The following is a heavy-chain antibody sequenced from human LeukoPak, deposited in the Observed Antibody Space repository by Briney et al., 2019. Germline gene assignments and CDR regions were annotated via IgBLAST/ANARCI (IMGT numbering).Heavy chain of an antibody. J-gene: IGHJ4*02. CDR1: GFTFSDYY. Sequence: GGSXXLSXAXXGFTFSDYYMSWIRQAPGKGLEWVSYISSSGSTIYYADSVKGRFTIYRDNAKNSLYLQMNSLRAEDTAVYYCASGGAYCGGDCAGQSDYWGQGTLVTVSS. CDR2: ISSSGSTI. V-gene: IGHV3-11*04. D-gene: IGHD2-21*02. CDR3: ASGGAYCGGDCAGQSDY.